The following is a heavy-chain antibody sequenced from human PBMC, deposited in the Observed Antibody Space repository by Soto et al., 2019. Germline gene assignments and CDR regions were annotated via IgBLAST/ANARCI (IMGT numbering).Heavy chain of an antibody. CDR2: IGTAGDT. V-gene: IGHV3-13*01. CDR3: ARARDCSSTSCWEGEFDY. D-gene: IGHD2-2*01. Sequence: EVQLVESGGGLVQPGGSLRLSCAASGFTFSSYDMHWVRQATGKGLEWDSAIGTAGDTYYPGSVKGRFTISRENAKNSLYLQMNSLRAGDTAVYYCARARDCSSTSCWEGEFDYWGQGTLVTVSS. CDR1: GFTFSSYD. J-gene: IGHJ4*02.